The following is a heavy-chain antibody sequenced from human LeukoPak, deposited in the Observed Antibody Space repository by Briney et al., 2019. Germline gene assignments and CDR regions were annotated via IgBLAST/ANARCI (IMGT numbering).Heavy chain of an antibody. CDR3: AREYSSSSGRAFDI. CDR2: MKNEYTEK. CDR1: GFTFSGSW. V-gene: IGHV3-7*01. Sequence: GGSLRLSWVVSGFTFSGSWMTWVRQIPGKGLEWVANMKNEYTEKFYLDSVRGRFTISRDNAKNSLFLQMNSLRAEDTAVYYCAREYSSSSGRAFDIWGQGTMVTVSS. J-gene: IGHJ3*02. D-gene: IGHD6-6*01.